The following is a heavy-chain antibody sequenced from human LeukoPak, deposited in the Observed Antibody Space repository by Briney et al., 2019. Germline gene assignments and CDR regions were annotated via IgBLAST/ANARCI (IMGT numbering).Heavy chain of an antibody. D-gene: IGHD6-19*01. Sequence: GGSLRLSCAASGFTLSSYSMHWVRQAPGKGLEFVSAISYNGDRYYANSVKGRFTISRDISKNTLYLQMGSLRPEDMAVYYCARVDSGSACASWGQGILATVSS. J-gene: IGHJ1*01. CDR2: ISYNGDR. CDR1: GFTLSSYS. CDR3: ARVDSGSACAS. V-gene: IGHV3-64*01.